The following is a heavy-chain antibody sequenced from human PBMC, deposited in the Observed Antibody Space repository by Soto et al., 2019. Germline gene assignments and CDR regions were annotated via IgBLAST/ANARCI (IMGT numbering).Heavy chain of an antibody. CDR3: ARGVQRDIVVVVAATWWFDP. J-gene: IGHJ5*02. V-gene: IGHV1-69*13. CDR2: FIPIFGTA. D-gene: IGHD2-15*01. Sequence: SVKVSCKASGGTFSSYAMSWVRQAPGQGLEWMGGFIPIFGTADYAQKFQGRVTITADESTSTAYMELSSLRSEDTAVYYCARGVQRDIVVVVAATWWFDPWGQGTLVTVSS. CDR1: GGTFSSYA.